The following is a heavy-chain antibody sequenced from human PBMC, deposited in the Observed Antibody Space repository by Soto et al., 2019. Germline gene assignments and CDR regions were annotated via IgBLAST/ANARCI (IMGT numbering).Heavy chain of an antibody. Sequence: EASVKVSCKASGYTFTSYYMHWVRQAPGQGLEWMGWINPNSGGTNYAQKFQGRVTMTRDTSISTAYMELSRLRSDDTAVYYCARDNTDFWSGFYYYYGMDVWGQGTTVTVSS. CDR3: ARDNTDFWSGFYYYYGMDV. V-gene: IGHV1-2*02. CDR1: GYTFTSYY. CDR2: INPNSGGT. D-gene: IGHD3-3*01. J-gene: IGHJ6*02.